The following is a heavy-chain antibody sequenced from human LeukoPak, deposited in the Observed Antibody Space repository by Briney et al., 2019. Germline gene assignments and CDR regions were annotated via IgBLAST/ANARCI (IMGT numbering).Heavy chain of an antibody. CDR1: GYTFIGYH. CDR2: INPNSGGT. V-gene: IGHV1-2*02. Sequence: ASVKVSCKASGYTFIGYHIHWVRQAPGQGLEWMGWINPNSGGTNYAQKFQGRVTMTRDTSISTAYMELSRLRSDDTAVYYCARGTGTLFDFWGQGTLVTVSS. D-gene: IGHD3/OR15-3a*01. CDR3: ARGTGTLFDF. J-gene: IGHJ4*02.